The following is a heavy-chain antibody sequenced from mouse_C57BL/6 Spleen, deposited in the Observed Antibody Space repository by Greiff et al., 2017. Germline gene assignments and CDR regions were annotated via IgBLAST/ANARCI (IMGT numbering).Heavy chain of an antibody. CDR1: GFTFSSYA. D-gene: IGHD2-3*01. CDR3: ARDKGDGYFAY. J-gene: IGHJ3*01. Sequence: EVMLVASGGGLVKPGGSLKLSCAASGFTFSSYAMSWVRQTPEKRLEWVATISDGGSYTYYPDNVKGRFTISRDNAKNNLYLQMSHLKSEDTAMYYCARDKGDGYFAYWGQETLVTVAA. V-gene: IGHV5-4*01. CDR2: ISDGGSYT.